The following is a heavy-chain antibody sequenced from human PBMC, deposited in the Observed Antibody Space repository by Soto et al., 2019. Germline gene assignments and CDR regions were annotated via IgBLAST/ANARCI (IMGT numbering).Heavy chain of an antibody. CDR1: GFTFRHYW. CDR2: IKQDGSEK. D-gene: IGHD3-3*01. CDR3: ARNKENDFWRGYESRSFDY. J-gene: IGHJ4*02. Sequence: EVQLVESGGGLVQPGGSLRLSCAASGFTFRHYWMSWVRQAPGKGLEWVANIKQDGSEKYNVDSVKGRFTISRDNAENSLFLQMNSLRGGDTAVYYCARNKENDFWRGYESRSFDYWGQGTLVTVSS. V-gene: IGHV3-7*01.